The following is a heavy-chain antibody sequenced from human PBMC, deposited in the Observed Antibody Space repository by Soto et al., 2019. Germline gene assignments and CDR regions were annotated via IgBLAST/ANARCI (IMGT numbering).Heavy chain of an antibody. V-gene: IGHV4-30-2*01. J-gene: IGHJ3*02. CDR2: LYHSGRT. D-gene: IGHD4-17*01. Sequence: TLSLTCAVSGGSISSGGYSWSWIRHPPGQGLDWIGYLYHSGRTYYTPSLQSRVTISADTSKNHFSLKPSPVTAAATAVYYCDRLRQTTGTTEQWSAFDIWGQGTTVTVS. CDR1: GGSISSGGYS. CDR3: DRLRQTTGTTEQWSAFDI.